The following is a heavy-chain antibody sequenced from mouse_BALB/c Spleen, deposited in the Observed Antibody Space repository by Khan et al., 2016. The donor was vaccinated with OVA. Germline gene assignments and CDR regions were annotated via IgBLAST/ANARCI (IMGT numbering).Heavy chain of an antibody. CDR1: GYPLTSYW. J-gene: IGHJ3*01. CDR2: IDPSDNYT. Sequence: QVQLQQPGAELVKPGASVKLSCKASGYPLTSYWLHWVKQRPGQGLEWIGEIDPSDNYTNYNQKFKGKATLTVDKSSSTTYMQLSSLTSEDCAVYCWATSYRYVSSTWFGYWVQGTLVTVSA. CDR3: ATSYRYVSSTWFGY. D-gene: IGHD1-1*01. V-gene: IGHV1-69*02.